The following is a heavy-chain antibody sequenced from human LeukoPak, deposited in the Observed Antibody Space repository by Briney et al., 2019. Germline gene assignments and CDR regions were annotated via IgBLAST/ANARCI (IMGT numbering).Heavy chain of an antibody. CDR3: ARHRIYCSSTSCYYYYYMDV. CDR2: IYHSGST. Sequence: SETLSLTCTVSGGSISSGGYYWSWIRQPPGKGLEWIGYIYHSGSTYYNPSLKSRVTISVDRSKNQFSLKLSSVTAADTAVYYCARHRIYCSSTSCYYYYYMDVWGKGTTVTVSS. J-gene: IGHJ6*03. CDR1: GGSISSGGYY. V-gene: IGHV4-30-2*01. D-gene: IGHD2-2*01.